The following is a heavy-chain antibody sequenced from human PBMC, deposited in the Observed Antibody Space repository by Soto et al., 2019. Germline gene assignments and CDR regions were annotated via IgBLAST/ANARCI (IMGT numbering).Heavy chain of an antibody. Sequence: EVQLVESGGGLVQPGGSLRLSCAASGFTFSSYSMNWVRQAPGKGLEWVSYISSSSSTIYYADSVKGRFTISRDNAKNSLYLQMNSLRAEDTAVYYCAREPSPYGDYGGGFDYWGQGTLVTVSS. D-gene: IGHD4-17*01. CDR2: ISSSSSTI. CDR1: GFTFSSYS. CDR3: AREPSPYGDYGGGFDY. J-gene: IGHJ4*02. V-gene: IGHV3-48*01.